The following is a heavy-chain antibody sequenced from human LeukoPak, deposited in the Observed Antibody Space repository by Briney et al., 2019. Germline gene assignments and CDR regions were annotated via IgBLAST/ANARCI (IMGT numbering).Heavy chain of an antibody. J-gene: IGHJ4*02. Sequence: PGGSLRLSCSASGFTFSSYAMYWVRQAPGKGLEYVSGISSNGGSTYYADSVKGRFTISRDNSKNTLYLQMRSLRAEDTAVYYCVNRGGLLLYFIYWGQGTLVTVSS. D-gene: IGHD3-22*01. CDR2: ISSNGGST. CDR1: GFTFSSYA. V-gene: IGHV3-64D*06. CDR3: VNRGGLLLYFIY.